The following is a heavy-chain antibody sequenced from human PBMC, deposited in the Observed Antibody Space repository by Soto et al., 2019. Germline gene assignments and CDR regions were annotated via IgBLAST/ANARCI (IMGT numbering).Heavy chain of an antibody. D-gene: IGHD4-17*01. Sequence: QVQLEQSGAEVKKPGASVKISCKASGYTFSSFDMHWVRQAPGQRLEWMGWINGGNGDTKYSQRFQGRVTITRDTSATTAYMELSGLRSEDTAVYYCARDPVILTTPYFDYWGQGTLVTVSS. CDR2: INGGNGDT. J-gene: IGHJ4*02. V-gene: IGHV1-3*01. CDR3: ARDPVILTTPYFDY. CDR1: GYTFSSFD.